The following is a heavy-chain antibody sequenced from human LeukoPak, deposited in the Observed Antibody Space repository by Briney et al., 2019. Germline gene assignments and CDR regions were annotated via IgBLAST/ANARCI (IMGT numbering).Heavy chain of an antibody. Sequence: GGTLRLSCAASGFTFSSYGMSWVRQAPGKGLEWVSAISGSGGSTYYADSVKGRFTISRDNAKNSLYLQMNSLRAEDTAVYYCARDAQNDCGAKRYNFDYWGQGTLVTVSS. V-gene: IGHV3-23*01. CDR3: ARDAQNDCGAKRYNFDY. CDR2: ISGSGGST. J-gene: IGHJ4*02. D-gene: IGHD4-17*01. CDR1: GFTFSSYG.